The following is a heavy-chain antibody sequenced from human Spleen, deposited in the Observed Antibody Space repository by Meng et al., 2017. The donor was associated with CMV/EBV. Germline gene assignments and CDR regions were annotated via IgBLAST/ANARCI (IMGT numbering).Heavy chain of an antibody. D-gene: IGHD4-17*01. Sequence: SETLSLTCEVYGGSFSGYYWNWIRQPPGKGLEWIGEVNYSGGTSYNPSLKSRVTISVDRSKNQFSLKLSSVTAADTAVYYCATPSTVTTLPVNYWGQGILVTVSS. CDR2: VNYSGGT. J-gene: IGHJ4*02. CDR3: ATPSTVTTLPVNY. V-gene: IGHV4-34*01. CDR1: GGSFSGYY.